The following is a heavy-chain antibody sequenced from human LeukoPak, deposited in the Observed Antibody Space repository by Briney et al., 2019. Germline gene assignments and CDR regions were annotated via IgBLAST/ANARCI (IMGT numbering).Heavy chain of an antibody. CDR1: GGSISSGGYY. J-gene: IGHJ5*02. CDR2: TYYSGST. V-gene: IGHV4-31*03. D-gene: IGHD3-10*01. CDR3: AKFGSYYDDSGLKANWFDP. Sequence: SQTLSLTCTVSGGSISSGGYYWTWIRQYPGKGLEWIGFTYYSGSTYYNPSLRSRVTISVDTSNNQFSLKLSSVTAADTAVYYCAKFGSYYDDSGLKANWFDPWGQGTLVTVSS.